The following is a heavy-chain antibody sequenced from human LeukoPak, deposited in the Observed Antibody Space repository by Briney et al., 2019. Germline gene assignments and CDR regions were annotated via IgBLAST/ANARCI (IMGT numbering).Heavy chain of an antibody. CDR3: AKDRDGYEVDY. V-gene: IGHV3-30*18. CDR2: ISYDGSNK. CDR1: GFTFSSYG. J-gene: IGHJ4*02. Sequence: GRSLRLSCAASGFTFSSYGMHWVRQAPGKGLEWVAVISYDGSNKCYADSVKGRFTISRDNSKNTLYLQMNSLRAEDTAVYYCAKDRDGYEVDYWGQGTLVTVSS. D-gene: IGHD5-24*01.